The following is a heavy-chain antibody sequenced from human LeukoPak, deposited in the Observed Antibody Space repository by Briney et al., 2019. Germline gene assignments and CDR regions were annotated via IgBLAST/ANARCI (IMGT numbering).Heavy chain of an antibody. V-gene: IGHV3-30*03. D-gene: IGHD3-3*01. Sequence: GGSLRLSCAASGFTFSSYGMHWVRQAPGKGLEWVAVISYDGSNKYYADSVKGRFTISRDKSKNTLYLQMNSLRAEDTAVYYCASRGFYYDFWSAADYWGQGTLVTVSS. CDR1: GFTFSSYG. CDR2: ISYDGSNK. J-gene: IGHJ4*02. CDR3: ASRGFYYDFWSAADY.